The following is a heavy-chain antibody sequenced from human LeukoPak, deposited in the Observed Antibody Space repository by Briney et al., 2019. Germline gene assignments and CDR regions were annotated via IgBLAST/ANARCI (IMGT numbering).Heavy chain of an antibody. CDR2: ISGSGCST. D-gene: IGHD5-18*01. CDR1: GFTFSSYA. Sequence: GGSLRLSCAASGFTFSSYAMSWVRQAPGKGLAWVSAISGSGCSTYYADSVEGRFTISRDNSKNTLYLQMNSLRAKDTAVYYWAKGNKTWIQLWTYWGQGTLVTVSS. CDR3: AKGNKTWIQLWTY. V-gene: IGHV3-23*01. J-gene: IGHJ4*02.